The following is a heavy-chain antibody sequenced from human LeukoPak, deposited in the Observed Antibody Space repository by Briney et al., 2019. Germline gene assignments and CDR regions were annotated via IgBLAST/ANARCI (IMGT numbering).Heavy chain of an antibody. CDR1: GGTFSSYG. CDR3: ASATLRCSGGSCYEMDV. CDR2: IIPIFGTA. Sequence: GASVKVSCKASGGTFSSYGISWVRQAPGQGLEWMGCIIPIFGTAKYAQKFQDRVTITADESTSTAYMELSSLRSEDTAVYYCASATLRCSGGSCYEMDVWGKGTTVTVSS. J-gene: IGHJ6*04. V-gene: IGHV1-69*13. D-gene: IGHD2-15*01.